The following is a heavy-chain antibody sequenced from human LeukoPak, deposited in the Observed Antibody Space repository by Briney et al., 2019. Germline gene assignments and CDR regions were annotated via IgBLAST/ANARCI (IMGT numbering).Heavy chain of an antibody. V-gene: IGHV3-21*01. Sequence: AGGSLRLSCAASGFTFSSYSMLGARGAPGKGLEGLSSFSSSSSYIYYADSVKGRFTISRGNAKKSLYLQMNSLRAEDTAVYFCTRDGDDNSSYYRFYFDYWGQGTLVTVSS. D-gene: IGHD3-22*01. J-gene: IGHJ4*02. CDR2: FSSSSSYI. CDR3: TRDGDDNSSYYRFYFDY. CDR1: GFTFSSYS.